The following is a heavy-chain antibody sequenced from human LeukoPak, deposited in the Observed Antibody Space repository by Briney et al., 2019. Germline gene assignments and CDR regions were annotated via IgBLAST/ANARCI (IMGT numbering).Heavy chain of an antibody. CDR2: IYYSGST. CDR1: GGSISGSSYY. Sequence: SETLSLTCTVSGGSISGSSYYWGWIRQPPGKGLEWIGSIYYSGSTYYNPSLKSRVTISVDTSKNQFSLKLSSVTAADTAVYYCARLPLDVVVTDDAFDIWGQGTVVTVSS. D-gene: IGHD2-21*02. CDR3: ARLPLDVVVTDDAFDI. J-gene: IGHJ3*02. V-gene: IGHV4-39*01.